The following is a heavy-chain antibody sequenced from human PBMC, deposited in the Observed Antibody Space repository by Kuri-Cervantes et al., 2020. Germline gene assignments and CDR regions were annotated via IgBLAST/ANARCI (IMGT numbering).Heavy chain of an antibody. V-gene: IGHV3-74*01. D-gene: IGHD3-22*01. Sequence: GGSLRLSCVDSRFTFRNYWMHWVRQAPGKGLVWVSRISTDGFSTTYADSVKGRFTISRDNSKNTLYLQMNSLRVEVRGLSDSSGCPWGQGTLVTVSS. CDR3: SGCP. CDR2: ISTDGFST. CDR1: RFTFRNYW. J-gene: IGHJ5*02.